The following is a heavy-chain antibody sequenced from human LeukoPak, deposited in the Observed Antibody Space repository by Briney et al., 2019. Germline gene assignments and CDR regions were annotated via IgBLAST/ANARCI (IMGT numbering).Heavy chain of an antibody. Sequence: GGSLRLSCAASGFTFSSYSMNWVRQAPGKGLEWVSSISSSSSSIYYADSVKGRFTISRDNAKNSLYLQMNSLRAEDTAVYYCARDQSLGDYWGQGTLVTVSS. CDR2: ISSSSSSI. J-gene: IGHJ4*02. CDR3: ARDQSLGDY. V-gene: IGHV3-21*01. CDR1: GFTFSSYS.